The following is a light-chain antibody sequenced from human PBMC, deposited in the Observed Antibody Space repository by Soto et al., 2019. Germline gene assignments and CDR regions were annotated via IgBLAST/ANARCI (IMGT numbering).Light chain of an antibody. Sequence: QSALTQPPSASGSPGQSVTISCTGTSSDVGGYNYVSWYQQHPGKAPKLMIYEVSKRPSGVPDRFSGSKSGNTASLTVTALQAAEEADYYCSSYAGSTHVVFGGGTKLTVL. CDR3: SSYAGSTHVV. CDR1: SSDVGGYNY. V-gene: IGLV2-8*01. CDR2: EVS. J-gene: IGLJ2*01.